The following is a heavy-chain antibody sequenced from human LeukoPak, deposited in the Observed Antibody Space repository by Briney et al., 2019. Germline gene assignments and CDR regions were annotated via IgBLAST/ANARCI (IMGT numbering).Heavy chain of an antibody. Sequence: GASVKVSCKASGYTFTSYGISWVRQAPGQGLEWMGWISAYNGNTNYAQKFQGRVTMTRDTSISTAYMELSRLRSDDTAVYYCARDLYGDYDYWGQGTLVTVSS. D-gene: IGHD4-17*01. J-gene: IGHJ4*02. CDR1: GYTFTSYG. CDR3: ARDLYGDYDY. V-gene: IGHV1-18*01. CDR2: ISAYNGNT.